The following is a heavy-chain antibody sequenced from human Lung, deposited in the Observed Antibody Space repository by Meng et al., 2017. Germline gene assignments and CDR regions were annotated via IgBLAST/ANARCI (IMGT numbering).Heavy chain of an antibody. CDR3: ARGPTTMAHDFDY. D-gene: IGHD4-11*01. J-gene: IGHJ4*02. Sequence: VALEQWGAGLLKSSETLSLTCVVSCGSFSDYYWSWIRQPPGKGLEWIGEINHSGSTNYNPSLESRATISVDTSQNNLSLKLSSVTAADSAVYYCARGPTTMAHDFDYWGQGTLVTVSS. V-gene: IGHV4-34*01. CDR1: CGSFSDYY. CDR2: INHSGST.